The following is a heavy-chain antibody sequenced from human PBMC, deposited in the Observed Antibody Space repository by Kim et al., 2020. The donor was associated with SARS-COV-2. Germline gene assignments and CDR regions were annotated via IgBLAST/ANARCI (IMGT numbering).Heavy chain of an antibody. J-gene: IGHJ4*02. CDR1: GFTFSAHQ. D-gene: IGHD6-19*01. CDR3: ARWIHNNGWSADY. V-gene: IGHV3-7*03. CDR2: IKEDGSAQ. Sequence: GGSLRLSCAASGFTFSAHQMTWVRQAPGKGLEWLGNIKEDGSAQYLADFVKGRFTISRDNAKNSLYLQMNSLRADDTAMYYCARWIHNNGWSADYWGQGT.